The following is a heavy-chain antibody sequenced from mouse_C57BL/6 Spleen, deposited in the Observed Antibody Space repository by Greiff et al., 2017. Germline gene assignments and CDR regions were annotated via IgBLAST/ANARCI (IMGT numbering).Heavy chain of an antibody. J-gene: IGHJ4*01. CDR2: IYPSDSET. CDR3: ARHYYDYLYAMDY. D-gene: IGHD2-4*01. Sequence: QVQLQQSGAELVRPGSSVKLSCKASGYTFTSYWMDWVKQRPGQGLEWIGNIYPSDSETHYNQKFKDKATLTVDKSSSTAYMQLSSLTSEDSAVYYCARHYYDYLYAMDYWGQGTSVTVSS. V-gene: IGHV1-61*01. CDR1: GYTFTSYW.